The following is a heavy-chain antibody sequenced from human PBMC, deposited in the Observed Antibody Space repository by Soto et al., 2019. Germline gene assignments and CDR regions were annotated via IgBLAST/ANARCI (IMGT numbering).Heavy chain of an antibody. CDR3: ARDPIASDCDWFEPFDY. D-gene: IGHD3-9*01. Sequence: QVQLVQSGAEVKKPGSSVKVSCKASGGTFSSYTISWVRQAPGQGLEWMGRIIPILGIANYAQKFQGRVTITADKSTSTAYMELSSLRSEDTAVYYCARDPIASDCDWFEPFDYWGQRTLVTVSS. J-gene: IGHJ4*02. CDR1: GGTFSSYT. CDR2: IIPILGIA. V-gene: IGHV1-69*08.